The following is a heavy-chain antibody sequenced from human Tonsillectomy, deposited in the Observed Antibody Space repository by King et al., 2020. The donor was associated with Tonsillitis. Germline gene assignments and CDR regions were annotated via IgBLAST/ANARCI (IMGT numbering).Heavy chain of an antibody. CDR1: GFTFSSYG. V-gene: IGHV3-30*18. D-gene: IGHD3-22*01. CDR3: AKDRPTCYDSSGPSTAFHI. CDR2: ISYDGSNK. Sequence: VQLVESGGGVVQPGRSLRLSCAASGFTFSSYGMHWVRQAPGKGLEWVAVISYDGSNKYYADSVKGRFTISRDNSKNTLYLQMNSLRAEDTAVYYCAKDRPTCYDSSGPSTAFHIGGQGTMVTVSS. J-gene: IGHJ3*02.